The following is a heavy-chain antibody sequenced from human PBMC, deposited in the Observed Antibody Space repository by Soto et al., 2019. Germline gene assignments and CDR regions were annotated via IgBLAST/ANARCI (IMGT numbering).Heavy chain of an antibody. D-gene: IGHD3-9*01. J-gene: IGHJ6*02. CDR3: ARDHYVYDILTGYGYYYGMDV. Sequence: SETLSLTCTVSSASISSSGYYWGWIRQSPGKGLEWIGSFYYSGSTYYNPSLKSRVTISVDTSKNQFSLKLSSVTAADTAVYYCARDHYVYDILTGYGYYYGMDVWGQGTTVTVSS. CDR1: SASISSSGYY. V-gene: IGHV4-39*02. CDR2: FYYSGST.